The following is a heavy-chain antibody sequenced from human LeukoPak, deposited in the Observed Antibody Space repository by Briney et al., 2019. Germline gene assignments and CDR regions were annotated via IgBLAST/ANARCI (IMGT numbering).Heavy chain of an antibody. Sequence: SETLSLTCTVSGGSISSGDYYWSWIRQPPGKGLEWIGYIYYSGSTYYNPSLKSRVTISVDTSKNQFSLKLSSVTAADTAVYYCARDRKWWGEYYFDYWGQGTLVTVSS. CDR3: ARDRKWWGEYYFDY. V-gene: IGHV4-30-4*01. D-gene: IGHD2-15*01. CDR1: GGSISSGDYY. J-gene: IGHJ4*02. CDR2: IYYSGST.